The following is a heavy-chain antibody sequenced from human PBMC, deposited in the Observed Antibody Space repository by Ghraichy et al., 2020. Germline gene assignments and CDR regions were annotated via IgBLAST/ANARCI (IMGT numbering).Heavy chain of an antibody. CDR3: ARHDYGDYVEERNWFDP. J-gene: IGHJ5*02. D-gene: IGHD4-17*01. V-gene: IGHV4-39*01. Sequence: SETLSLTCTVSGGSISSSSYYWGWIRQPPGKGLEWIGSIYYSGSTYYNPSLKSRVTISVDTSKNQFSLKLSSVTAADTAVYYCARHDYGDYVEERNWFDPWGQGTLVTVSS. CDR1: GGSISSSSYY. CDR2: IYYSGST.